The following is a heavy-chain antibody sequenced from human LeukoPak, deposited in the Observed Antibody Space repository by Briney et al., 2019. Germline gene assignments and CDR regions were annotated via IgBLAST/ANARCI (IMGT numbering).Heavy chain of an antibody. D-gene: IGHD5-24*01. CDR1: GNSISSGGYY. CDR3: ARDRDGYNYYFDY. J-gene: IGHJ4*02. Sequence: SETLSLTCNVSGNSISSGGYYWTWIRQPAGKGLEWIGRLYTSGTTNYNPSLKSRLTISMDTSKNQFSMKLTSVTAADSAVYYCARDRDGYNYYFDYWGQGTLVTVSS. CDR2: LYTSGTT. V-gene: IGHV4-61*02.